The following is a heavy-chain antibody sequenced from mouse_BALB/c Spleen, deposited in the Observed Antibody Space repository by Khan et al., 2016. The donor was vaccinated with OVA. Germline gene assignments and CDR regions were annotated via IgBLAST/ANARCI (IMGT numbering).Heavy chain of an antibody. D-gene: IGHD1-1*01. J-gene: IGHJ3*01. CDR3: LRSLFYYGSAYEGFAY. V-gene: IGHV1S136*01. Sequence: EVQLQQSGPELVKPGASVKMSCKASGYTFTSYDMHWVKQKPRQGLEWIGYISPNSDGSKYNEKFRGKATLTSDKSSSTAYMELSSLTYEDSAVYYCLRSLFYYGSAYEGFAYWGQGTLVTVSA. CDR1: GYTFTSYD. CDR2: ISPNSDGS.